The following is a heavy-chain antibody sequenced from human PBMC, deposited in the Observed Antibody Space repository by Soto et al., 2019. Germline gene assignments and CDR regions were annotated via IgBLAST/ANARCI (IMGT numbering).Heavy chain of an antibody. Sequence: ASVKVSCKASGYTFTVYYMHWVRQAPGQGLEWMGWINPNSGGTNYAQKFQGWVTMTRDTSISTAYMELSRLRSDDTAVYYCARGPSLVVRGVILWFDPWGQGTLVTVSS. V-gene: IGHV1-2*04. D-gene: IGHD3-10*01. CDR2: INPNSGGT. CDR3: ARGPSLVVRGVILWFDP. J-gene: IGHJ5*02. CDR1: GYTFTVYY.